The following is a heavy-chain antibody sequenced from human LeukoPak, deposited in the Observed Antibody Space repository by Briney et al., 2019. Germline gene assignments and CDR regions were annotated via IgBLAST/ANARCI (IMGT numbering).Heavy chain of an antibody. CDR3: AKPVTGTTSDAFDI. J-gene: IGHJ3*02. Sequence: GGSLRLSCAASGFTFSRYWMDWVRQAPGKGLEWVSAISGSGGSTYYADSVKGRFTISRDNSKNTLYLQMNSLRAEDTAVYYCAKPVTGTTSDAFDIWGQGTMVTVSS. CDR2: ISGSGGST. CDR1: GFTFSRYW. D-gene: IGHD1-20*01. V-gene: IGHV3-23*01.